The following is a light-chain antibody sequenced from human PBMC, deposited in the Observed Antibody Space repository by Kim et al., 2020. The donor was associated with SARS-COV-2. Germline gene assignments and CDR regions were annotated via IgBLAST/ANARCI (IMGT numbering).Light chain of an antibody. J-gene: IGKJ4*01. CDR3: LQHDSYPLT. V-gene: IGKV1-17*03. CDR2: AAS. Sequence: ASVGDIVTITCRASQGISNYLARFQQRPGQVPKRLIYAASSLQSGVPSRFRGSGSGTEFALTLGSLQPEDFATYYCLQHDSYPLTFGGGTKVDIK. CDR1: QGISNY.